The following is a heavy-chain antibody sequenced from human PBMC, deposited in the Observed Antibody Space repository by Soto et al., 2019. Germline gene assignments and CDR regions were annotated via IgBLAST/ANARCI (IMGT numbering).Heavy chain of an antibody. CDR1: GYIFTSYG. CDR2: IGTDNGDT. Sequence: GXSVKVSCKASGYIFTSYGIVWVRQAPGQGLEWMAWIGTDNGDTKYAQKLQGRVTLTTDTSTSTAYMELRSLTSDDTAVYYCARGPSFIDTTGPWFDPWGQEPLVTVSS. V-gene: IGHV1-18*01. J-gene: IGHJ5*02. D-gene: IGHD1-26*01. CDR3: ARGPSFIDTTGPWFDP.